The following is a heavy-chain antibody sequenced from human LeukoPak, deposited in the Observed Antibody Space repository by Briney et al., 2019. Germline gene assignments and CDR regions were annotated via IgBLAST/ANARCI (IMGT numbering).Heavy chain of an antibody. CDR3: ARGSRGY. D-gene: IGHD3-10*01. V-gene: IGHV3-7*01. CDR1: GFTFSSSW. J-gene: IGHJ4*02. CDR2: IKQNGSET. Sequence: GGTLRLSCAASGFTFSSSWLSWVRQPPGKGLEWVANIKQNGSETYYVDSVKGRFTISRDNAKNSLYLQMNSLRAEDTAVYYCARGSRGYWGQGTLVTVSS.